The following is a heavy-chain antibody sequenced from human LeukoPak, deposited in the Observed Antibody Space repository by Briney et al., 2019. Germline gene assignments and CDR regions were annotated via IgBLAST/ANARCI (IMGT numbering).Heavy chain of an antibody. Sequence: GGSLRLPCAASGFTFDDYGMSWVRQAPGKGLEWVSAIYSGGSTYYSDSVKGRFTISRDNSKNTLYLQMNSLRAEDTAVYYCARDISGVANWFDPWGQGTLVTVSS. CDR1: GFTFDDYG. CDR3: ARDISGVANWFDP. D-gene: IGHD3-3*01. CDR2: IYSGGST. J-gene: IGHJ5*02. V-gene: IGHV3-53*01.